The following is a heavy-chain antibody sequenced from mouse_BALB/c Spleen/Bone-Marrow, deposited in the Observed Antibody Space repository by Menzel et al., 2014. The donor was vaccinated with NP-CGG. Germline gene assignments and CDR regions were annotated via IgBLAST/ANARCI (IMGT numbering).Heavy chain of an antibody. CDR1: AVDFSSYW. CDR2: INPDSSTI. V-gene: IGHV4-1*02. J-gene: IGHJ3*01. CDR3: ARLHYYGYGAY. Sequence: AAEAVDFSSYWMNWVRQAPGKGLEWIGEINPDSSTINYTPSLKDKFIISRDNAKNTLYLQMSKVRSEDTALYYCARLHYYGYGAYWGQGTLVTVSA. D-gene: IGHD1-2*01.